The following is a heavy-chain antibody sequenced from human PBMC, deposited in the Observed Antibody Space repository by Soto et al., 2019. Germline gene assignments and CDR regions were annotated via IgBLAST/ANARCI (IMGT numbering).Heavy chain of an antibody. D-gene: IGHD7-27*01. Sequence: EVELLESGGGLVKPGGSLRLSCAASGFSFSTYNMNWVRQAPGKGLEWVSSINGRSNYKYYTDSVKGRFTTSRDNPKNSLYLQMDSLRVEDTAVYYCVREDGLVGSNSAFDQWGQGTLVIVSS. CDR1: GFSFSTYN. CDR2: INGRSNYK. V-gene: IGHV3-21*02. J-gene: IGHJ4*02. CDR3: VREDGLVGSNSAFDQ.